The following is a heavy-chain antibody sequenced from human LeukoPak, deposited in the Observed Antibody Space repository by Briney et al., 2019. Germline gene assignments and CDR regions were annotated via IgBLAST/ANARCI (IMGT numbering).Heavy chain of an antibody. CDR1: GFTFSSYS. CDR3: ARLNVFMRFGELLRPAFDI. J-gene: IGHJ3*02. V-gene: IGHV4-34*01. CDR2: INRSGST. D-gene: IGHD3-10*01. Sequence: GSLRLSCAASGFTFSSYSMNWVRQPPGKGLEWIGEINRSGSTNYNPSLKSRVTISVDTSKNQFSLKLSSVTAADTAVYYCARLNVFMRFGELLRPAFDIWGQGTMVTVSS.